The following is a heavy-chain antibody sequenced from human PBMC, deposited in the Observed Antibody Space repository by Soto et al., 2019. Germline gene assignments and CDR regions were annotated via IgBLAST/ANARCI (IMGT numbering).Heavy chain of an antibody. CDR2: IYYSGST. CDR3: AGHLFNWNVKVDY. CDR1: GGSISSSSLY. Sequence: SETLSLTCTVSGGSISSSSLYWGWIRQPPGKGLEWIGSIYYSGSTYFNTSLKSRVTISVDTSKNHFSLTLSSVTAADTAVYYCAGHLFNWNVKVDYWGQGALVTVSS. D-gene: IGHD1-1*01. V-gene: IGHV4-39*02. J-gene: IGHJ4*02.